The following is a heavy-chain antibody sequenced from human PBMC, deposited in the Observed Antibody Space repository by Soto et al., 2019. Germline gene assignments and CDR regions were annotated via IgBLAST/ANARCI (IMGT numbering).Heavy chain of an antibody. Sequence: EVQLVDSGGGLVQPGGSLRLSCEASGFTFTSYWMSWVRQAPGKGLEWVANIKQDGSQNYLVDSVKGRFTISRDNAKNSLYLQMNSLRAEDTAVYYCVRDGSGGWPFDSWGQGTLVTVSS. CDR1: GFTFTSYW. CDR2: IKQDGSQN. V-gene: IGHV3-7*01. J-gene: IGHJ4*02. CDR3: VRDGSGGWPFDS. D-gene: IGHD6-19*01.